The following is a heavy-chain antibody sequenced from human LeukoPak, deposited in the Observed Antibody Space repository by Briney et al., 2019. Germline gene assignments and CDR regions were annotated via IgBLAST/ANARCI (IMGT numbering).Heavy chain of an antibody. D-gene: IGHD3-3*01. J-gene: IGHJ5*02. CDR3: ARAAGKENGYDFWFEH. Sequence: GGSLRLSCGASGFTFNSYDMHWVRQAPGKGLEWVAVISYDGGKQYYADSVKGRFTISRDNSKSTLYLQMNSLRAEDTAVYYCARAAGKENGYDFWFEHWGQGTRVTVSS. V-gene: IGHV3-30*04. CDR1: GFTFNSYD. CDR2: ISYDGGKQ.